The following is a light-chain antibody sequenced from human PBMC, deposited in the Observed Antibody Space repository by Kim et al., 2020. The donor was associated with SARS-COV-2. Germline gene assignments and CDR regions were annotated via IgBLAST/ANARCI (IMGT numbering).Light chain of an antibody. Sequence: SQGERATLSCRASQSVSSNYLAWYQQKPGQAPRLLIYGASNRATGIPDRLSGGGSGTDFTLTISRLEPEDSAVYYCQQYGGSPQTFGQGTKVDIK. CDR2: GAS. CDR3: QQYGGSPQT. J-gene: IGKJ1*01. CDR1: QSVSSNY. V-gene: IGKV3-20*01.